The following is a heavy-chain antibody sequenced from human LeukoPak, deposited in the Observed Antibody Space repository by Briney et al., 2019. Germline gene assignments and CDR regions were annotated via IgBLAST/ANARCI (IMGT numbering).Heavy chain of an antibody. Sequence: PGGSLRLSCAVSGFTFSSQAMSCVRQAPGKGLEWVSGIIGSGSSTYYADSVKGRFTISRDNSKNTLYLQMNRPRDEDTAVYNCASAGGSNIATRFRWFDPWGEGDLVTVSS. CDR2: IIGSGSST. V-gene: IGHV3-23*01. D-gene: IGHD2/OR15-2a*01. CDR1: GFTFSSQA. J-gene: IGHJ5*02. CDR3: ASAGGSNIATRFRWFDP.